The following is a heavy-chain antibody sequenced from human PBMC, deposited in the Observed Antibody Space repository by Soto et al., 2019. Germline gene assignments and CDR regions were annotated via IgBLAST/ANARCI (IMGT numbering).Heavy chain of an antibody. Sequence: QVQLVESGGGVVQPGRSLRLSCAASGFTFSSYGMHWVRQAPGKVLEWVAVIWYDGSNKYYADSVKGRFTISRDNSKNTLYLQMNSLRAEDTAVYYCARGDTAMPRFDYWGQGTLVTVSS. CDR3: ARGDTAMPRFDY. CDR2: IWYDGSNK. J-gene: IGHJ4*02. CDR1: GFTFSSYG. V-gene: IGHV3-33*01. D-gene: IGHD5-18*01.